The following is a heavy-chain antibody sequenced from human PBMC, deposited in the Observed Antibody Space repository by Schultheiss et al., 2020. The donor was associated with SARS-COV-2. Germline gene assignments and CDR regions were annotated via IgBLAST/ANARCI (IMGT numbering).Heavy chain of an antibody. J-gene: IGHJ3*02. Sequence: ASVKVSCKVSGYTLTELSMHWVRQAPGKGLEWMGWISAYNGNTNYAQKLQGRVTMTTDTSTSTTYMELRSLRSDDTAVYYCARPYSGSYHDAFDIWGQGTMVTVSS. V-gene: IGHV1-18*01. D-gene: IGHD1-26*01. CDR3: ARPYSGSYHDAFDI. CDR1: GYTLTELS. CDR2: ISAYNGNT.